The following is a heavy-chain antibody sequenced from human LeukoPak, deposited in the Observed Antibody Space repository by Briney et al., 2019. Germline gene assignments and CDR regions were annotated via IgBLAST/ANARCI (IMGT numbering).Heavy chain of an antibody. J-gene: IGHJ6*03. V-gene: IGHV4-61*05. Sequence: SETLSLTCTVSGGSISSNTYYWGWIRQPPGKGLEWIGYIYYSGSTNYNPSLKSRVTISVDTSKNQFSLKLSSVTAADTAVYYCARTPYYYYYMDVWGKGTTVTVSS. CDR3: ARTPYYYYYMDV. CDR1: GGSISSNTYY. CDR2: IYYSGST.